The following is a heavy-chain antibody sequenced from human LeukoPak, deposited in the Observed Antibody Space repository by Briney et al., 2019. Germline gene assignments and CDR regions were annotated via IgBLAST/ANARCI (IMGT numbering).Heavy chain of an antibody. V-gene: IGHV3-11*01. Sequence: PGGSLRLSCAASGFTVTDNYMSWVRQSSGKGLEWVSYISSSGSTIYYADSVKGRFTISRNNSKNTLYLQMNSLRAEDTAVYYCAKDGLDQLIFDYWGQGTLVTVSS. CDR2: ISSSGSTI. CDR3: AKDGLDQLIFDY. D-gene: IGHD3/OR15-3a*01. J-gene: IGHJ4*02. CDR1: GFTVTDNY.